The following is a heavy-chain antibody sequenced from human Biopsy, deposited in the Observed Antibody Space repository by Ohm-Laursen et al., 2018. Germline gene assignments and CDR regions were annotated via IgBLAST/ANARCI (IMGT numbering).Heavy chain of an antibody. D-gene: IGHD3-9*01. V-gene: IGHV1-2*02. CDR1: GYTFAGYY. Sequence: SVKVSCKASGYTFAGYYLHWVRQAPGHGLEWMGWINPTSGNANYAQSFQGRLTVTRDTSISTAYMELTSLTFDDTTIYYCARVPAYPSIDGYYGLDLWGQGTTVIVSS. CDR3: ARVPAYPSIDGYYGLDL. J-gene: IGHJ6*02. CDR2: INPTSGNA.